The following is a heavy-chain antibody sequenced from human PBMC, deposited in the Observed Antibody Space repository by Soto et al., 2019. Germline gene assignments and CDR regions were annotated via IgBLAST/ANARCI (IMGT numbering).Heavy chain of an antibody. J-gene: IGHJ4*02. CDR3: ARARAVAGPLYYFDY. Sequence: ESLKSSCKGSGYSFTSYWIGWVRQIPGKGLEWMGIIYPGDSDTRYSPSFQGQVTISADKSISTAYLQWSSLKASDTAMYYCARARAVAGPLYYFDYWGQGALVTVSS. CDR2: IYPGDSDT. V-gene: IGHV5-51*01. CDR1: GYSFTSYW. D-gene: IGHD6-19*01.